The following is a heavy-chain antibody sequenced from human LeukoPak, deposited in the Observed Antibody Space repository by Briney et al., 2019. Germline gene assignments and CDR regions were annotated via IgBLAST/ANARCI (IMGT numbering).Heavy chain of an antibody. CDR1: GGTFSSYA. J-gene: IGHJ4*02. D-gene: IGHD6-13*01. CDR3: ARLAAADPFDY. V-gene: IGHV1-2*02. Sequence: ASVKVSCKASGGTFSSYAISWVRQAPGQGLEGMEWINPNSGGTNYAQKFQGRVTMTRDTSISTAYMELSRLRSDDTAVYYCARLAAADPFDYWGQGTLVTVSS. CDR2: INPNSGGT.